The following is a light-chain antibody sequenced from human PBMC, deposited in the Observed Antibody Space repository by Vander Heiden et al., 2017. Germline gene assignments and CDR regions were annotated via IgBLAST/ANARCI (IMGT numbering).Light chain of an antibody. Sequence: DIMLTQSPGTLSLSPGERATLSCRASQSVSSSYLAWYQQKPGQAPRLLIYGASSRATGIPDRSSGSGSGTDFTLTISRLEPEDFAVYYCQQYGSSLWTFGQGTKVEI. J-gene: IGKJ1*01. CDR1: QSVSSSY. V-gene: IGKV3-20*01. CDR3: QQYGSSLWT. CDR2: GAS.